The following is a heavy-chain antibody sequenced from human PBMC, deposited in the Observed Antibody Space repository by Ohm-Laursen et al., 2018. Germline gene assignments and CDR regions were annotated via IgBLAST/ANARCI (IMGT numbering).Heavy chain of an antibody. CDR3: ARCQSGRSLSDS. CDR1: GFTFSGYR. J-gene: IGHJ4*02. D-gene: IGHD3-3*01. V-gene: IGHV3-48*01. Sequence: SLRLSCAASGFTFSGYRMNWVRQAPGKGLEWVSCISGTSATIYYADSVRGRFNISRDNAKNSLYLQMDSLRAEDTAVHYCARCQSGRSLSDSWGQGTLVTVSS. CDR2: ISGTSATI.